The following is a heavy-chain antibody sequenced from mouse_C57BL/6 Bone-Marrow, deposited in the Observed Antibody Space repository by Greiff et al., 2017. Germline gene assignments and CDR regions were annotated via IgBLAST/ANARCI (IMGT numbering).Heavy chain of an antibody. CDR1: GFTFSSYA. CDR3: ARYYYGSSPYFDY. D-gene: IGHD1-1*01. CDR2: ISDGGSYT. V-gene: IGHV5-4*03. J-gene: IGHJ2*01. Sequence: EVMLVESGGGLVKPGGSLKLSCAASGFTFSSYAMSWVRQTPEKRLEWVATISDGGSYTYYPDNVKGRFTISRDNAKNNLYLQMSHLKSEDTAMYYCARYYYGSSPYFDYWGQGTTLTVSS.